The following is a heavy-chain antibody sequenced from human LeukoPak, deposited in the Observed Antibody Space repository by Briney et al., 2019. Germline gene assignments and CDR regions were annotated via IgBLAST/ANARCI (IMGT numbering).Heavy chain of an antibody. Sequence: PGGSLRLSCAASGFTFSSYNMNWVRQAPGTGLEWVSYISSSSSYIYYADSVKGRFTISRDNAKNSLYLQMNSLRAEDTAVYYCAGTYPQPNDWSLYYYYMDVRGKGTTVTVSS. V-gene: IGHV3-21*01. D-gene: IGHD1-1*01. CDR3: AGTYPQPNDWSLYYYYMDV. CDR1: GFTFSSYN. J-gene: IGHJ6*03. CDR2: ISSSSSYI.